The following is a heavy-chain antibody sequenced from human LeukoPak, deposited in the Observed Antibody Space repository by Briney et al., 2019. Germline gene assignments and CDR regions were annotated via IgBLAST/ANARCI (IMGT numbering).Heavy chain of an antibody. V-gene: IGHV1-2*02. CDR1: GYTFTGYY. CDR3: ARGSEWLHELFDY. D-gene: IGHD5-24*01. CDR2: INPNSGGT. Sequence: ASVKVSCTASGYTFTGYYMHWVRQAPGQGLEWMGWINPNSGGTNYAQKFQGRVTMTRDTSISTAYMELSRLRSDDTAVYYCARGSEWLHELFDYWGQGTLVTVSS. J-gene: IGHJ4*02.